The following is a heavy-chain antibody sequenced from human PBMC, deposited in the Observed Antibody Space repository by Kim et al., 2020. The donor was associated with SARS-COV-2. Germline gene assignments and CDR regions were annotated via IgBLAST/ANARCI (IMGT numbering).Heavy chain of an antibody. CDR1: ALTFSTYG. V-gene: IGHV3-33*01. CDR3: AGDPMGYRTGWYLFDY. Sequence: GGSLRLSCVASALTFSTYGMHWVRQAPGKGLEWVAVIWYDGSHIHYADSVKGRFTISRDNSKNTLYLQMNSLRAEDTAVYFCAGDPMGYRTGWYLFDYWGQGTLVTVSS. D-gene: IGHD6-19*01. CDR2: IWYDGSHI. J-gene: IGHJ4*02.